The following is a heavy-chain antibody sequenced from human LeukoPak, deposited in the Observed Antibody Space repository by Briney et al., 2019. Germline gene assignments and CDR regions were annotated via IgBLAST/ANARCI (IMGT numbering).Heavy chain of an antibody. D-gene: IGHD3-22*01. CDR3: ARDSRPSYDSSGYYYPGDY. CDR1: GYTFTSYY. Sequence: ASVKVSRKASGYTFTSYYMHWVRQAPGQGLEWMAIINPSGGRTSYAQKFQGRVTMTRDTSTSTVYMELSRLRSEDTGVYYCARDSRPSYDSSGYYYPGDYWGQGTLVTVSS. CDR2: INPSGGRT. J-gene: IGHJ4*02. V-gene: IGHV1-46*01.